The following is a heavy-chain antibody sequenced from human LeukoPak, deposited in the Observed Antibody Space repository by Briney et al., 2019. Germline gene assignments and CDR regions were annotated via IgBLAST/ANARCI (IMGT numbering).Heavy chain of an antibody. J-gene: IGHJ4*02. Sequence: SQTLSLTCAVSGGSISSGGYSWSWIRQPPGKGLEWIGYIYHSGSTYYNPSLKSRVTISVDRSKNQFSLKLSSVTAADTAVYYCALSEVAGNTFDYWGQGTLVTVSS. V-gene: IGHV4-30-2*02. D-gene: IGHD6-19*01. CDR2: IYHSGST. CDR3: ALSEVAGNTFDY. CDR1: GGSISSGGYS.